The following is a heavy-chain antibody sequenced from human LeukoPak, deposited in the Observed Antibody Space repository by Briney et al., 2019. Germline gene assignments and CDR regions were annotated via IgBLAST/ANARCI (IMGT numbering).Heavy chain of an antibody. CDR2: ISACNGNT. D-gene: IGHD6-6*01. Sequence: ASVKVSCKASGYTFTSYGISWVRQAPGQGLEWMGWISACNGNTNYAQKLQGRVTMTTDTSTSTAYMELSSLRSEDTAVYYCARDISSREGDWFDPWGQGTLVTVSS. CDR3: ARDISSREGDWFDP. J-gene: IGHJ5*02. V-gene: IGHV1-18*04. CDR1: GYTFTSYG.